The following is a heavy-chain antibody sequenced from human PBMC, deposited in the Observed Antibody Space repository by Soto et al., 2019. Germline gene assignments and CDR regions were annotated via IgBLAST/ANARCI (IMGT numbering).Heavy chain of an antibody. CDR1: GGTFSSYT. CDR2: TIPILGIA. D-gene: IGHD3-9*01. J-gene: IGHJ6*03. CDR3: ARAGDILTGYSQRMYYYYYYYMDV. Sequence: SVKVSCKASGGTFSSYTISWVRQAPGQGLEWMGRTIPILGIANYAQKFQGRVTITADKSTSTAYMELSSLRSEDTAVYYCARAGDILTGYSQRMYYYYYYYMDVWGKGTTVTVSS. V-gene: IGHV1-69*02.